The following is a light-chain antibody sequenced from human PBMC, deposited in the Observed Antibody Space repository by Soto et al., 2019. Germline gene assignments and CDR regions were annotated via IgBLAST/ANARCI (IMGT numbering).Light chain of an antibody. CDR2: EVI. Sequence: QSALTQPASVSGSPGQSITISCAGTSSDVGGYNYVSWYQQHPDKAPKLMIYEVINRPSGVSNRFSGSKSGNTASLTISGLQAEDEADYYCTSYTNSGTWVFGGGTKVT. V-gene: IGLV2-14*01. CDR1: SSDVGGYNY. CDR3: TSYTNSGTWV. J-gene: IGLJ3*02.